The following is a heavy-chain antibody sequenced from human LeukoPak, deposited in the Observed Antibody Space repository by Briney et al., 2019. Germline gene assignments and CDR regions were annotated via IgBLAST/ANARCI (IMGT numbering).Heavy chain of an antibody. V-gene: IGHV4-30-4*08. CDR2: IYYSGST. J-gene: IGHJ6*03. CDR3: ASRSITISARYYYMDV. Sequence: SQTLSLTCTVSGGSISSGDYYWSWIRQPPGKGLEWIGYIYYSGSTYYNPSLKSRVTISVDTSKNQFSLKLSSVTAADTAVYYCASRSITISARYYYMDVWGKGTTVTVSS. CDR1: GGSISSGDYY. D-gene: IGHD3-3*01.